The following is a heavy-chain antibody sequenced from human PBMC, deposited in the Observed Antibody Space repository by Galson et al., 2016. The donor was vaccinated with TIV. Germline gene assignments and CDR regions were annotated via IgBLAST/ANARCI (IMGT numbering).Heavy chain of an antibody. D-gene: IGHD5-24*01. CDR2: IAYDGSSR. Sequence: SLRLSCAASGFTFGSYDMHWVRQAPGKGLEWVAFIAYDGSSRNYADSVKGRFTISRGNSKNRLNLHMNSLRPEDTAVYYCARTFNSYYIDYWGQGTLVPVSS. J-gene: IGHJ4*02. V-gene: IGHV3-30*13. CDR1: GFTFGSYD. CDR3: ARTFNSYYIDY.